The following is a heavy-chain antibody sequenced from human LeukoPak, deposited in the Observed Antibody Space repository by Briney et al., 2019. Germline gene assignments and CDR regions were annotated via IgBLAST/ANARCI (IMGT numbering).Heavy chain of an antibody. D-gene: IGHD3-22*01. CDR2: IWYDGSNK. V-gene: IGHV3-33*01. CDR3: ARAYDSSGYYSYYYYGMDV. Sequence: GRSLGLSCAASGFTFSSYGMHWVRQAPGKGLEWVAVIWYDGSNKYYADSVKGRFTISRDNSKNTLYLQMNSLRAEDTAVYYCARAYDSSGYYSYYYYGMDVWGQGTTVTVSS. CDR1: GFTFSSYG. J-gene: IGHJ6*02.